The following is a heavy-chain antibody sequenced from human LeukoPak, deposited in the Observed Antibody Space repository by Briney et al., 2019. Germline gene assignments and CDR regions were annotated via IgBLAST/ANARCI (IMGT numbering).Heavy chain of an antibody. CDR1: GFTFSTYA. V-gene: IGHV3-23*01. J-gene: IGHJ4*02. CDR2: LRGNGDT. D-gene: IGHD1-1*01. Sequence: GGSLRLSCVASGFTFSTYAMSWVREAPARGLEWDSSLRGNGDTFYAESVKGRFTLSRDESRNMVFLHLNKLRVEDTAIYYCAKASWVSNVDAVLWGQGTVVTVSS. CDR3: AKASWVSNVDAVL.